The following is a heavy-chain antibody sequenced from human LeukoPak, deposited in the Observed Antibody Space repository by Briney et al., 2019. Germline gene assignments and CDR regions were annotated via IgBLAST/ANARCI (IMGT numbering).Heavy chain of an antibody. J-gene: IGHJ6*02. CDR2: IKQDGREK. D-gene: IGHD3-10*01. V-gene: IGHV3-7*01. Sequence: PGGSLRLSCAVSGFAFSDYWMTWLRQAPGKGLEWVANIKQDGREKFYVDSAQGRFTISRDNTKNSLYLQMNNLRAEDTAVYYCVRGSFSGRNRYYNYGLDVWGQGTTVTVSS. CDR3: VRGSFSGRNRYYNYGLDV. CDR1: GFAFSDYW.